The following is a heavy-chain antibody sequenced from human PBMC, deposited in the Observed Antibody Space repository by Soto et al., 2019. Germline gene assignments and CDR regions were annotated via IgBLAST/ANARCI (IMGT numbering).Heavy chain of an antibody. V-gene: IGHV3-23*05. CDR2: IDSSGVTT. D-gene: IGHD3-9*01. J-gene: IGHJ4*02. CDR1: GFTFRSYA. CDR3: AQHTRPFEEGWAGF. Sequence: GGSLRLSCAASGFTFRSYAMNWVRQSPGEGLEWVSAIDSSGVTTYYVDSVKGRFTISRDNSKNTLYLQMNSLRAEDTAIYSCAQHTRPFEEGWAGFWGLGTLVTVSS.